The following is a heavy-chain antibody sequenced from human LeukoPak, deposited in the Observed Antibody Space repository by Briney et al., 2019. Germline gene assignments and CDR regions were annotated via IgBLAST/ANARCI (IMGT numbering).Heavy chain of an antibody. V-gene: IGHV3-7*01. CDR2: IKQDGSEK. Sequence: GGSLRLSCAASGFTFSSYWMSWVRQAPGKGLEWVANIKQDGSEKYYVDSAKGRFTISRDNAKNSLYLQMNSLRAEDTAVYYCARPPPYGSGSYPLDYWGQGTLVTVSS. CDR1: GFTFSSYW. D-gene: IGHD3-10*01. J-gene: IGHJ4*02. CDR3: ARPPPYGSGSYPLDY.